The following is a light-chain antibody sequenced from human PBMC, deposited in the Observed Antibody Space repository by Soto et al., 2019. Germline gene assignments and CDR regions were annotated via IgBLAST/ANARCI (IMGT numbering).Light chain of an antibody. V-gene: IGLV2-14*01. CDR1: SSDVGGSDY. CDR2: EVS. CDR3: KSYTSSTAYV. J-gene: IGLJ1*01. Sequence: QSALTQPASVSGSPGQSITISCTGTSSDVGGSDYVAWYQQYPGNAPKLLIYEVSHRPSAVSYRFSGSKSGNTATLTISGLQAEDEADYACKSYTSSTAYVFGTGTKLTVL.